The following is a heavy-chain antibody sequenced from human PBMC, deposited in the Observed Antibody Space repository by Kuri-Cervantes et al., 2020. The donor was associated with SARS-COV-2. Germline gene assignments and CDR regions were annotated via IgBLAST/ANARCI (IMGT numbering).Heavy chain of an antibody. CDR3: AHRGYYDSSGSLDY. D-gene: IGHD3-22*01. CDR2: IYWDDDK. Sequence: SGPTLVKPTQTLTLTCTFSGFSLSTSGVGVGWIRQPPGKALEWLALIYWDDDKRYSPSLKGRLTITKDTSKNQVVLIMTNMDPVDTATYYCAHRGYYDSSGSLDYWGQGTLVTVSS. J-gene: IGHJ4*02. V-gene: IGHV2-5*02. CDR1: GFSLSTSGVG.